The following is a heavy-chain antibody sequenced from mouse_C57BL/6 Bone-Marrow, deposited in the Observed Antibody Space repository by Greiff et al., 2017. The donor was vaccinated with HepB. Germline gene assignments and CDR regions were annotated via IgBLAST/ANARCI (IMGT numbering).Heavy chain of an antibody. J-gene: IGHJ1*03. V-gene: IGHV5-9-1*02. Sequence: VQLVESGEGLVKPGGSLKLSCAASGFTFSSYAMSWVRQTPEKRLEWVAYISSGGDYIYYADTVKGRFTISRDNARNTLYLQMSSLKSEDTAMYYCTRDRPYYYGSSWYFDVWGTGTTVTVSS. D-gene: IGHD1-1*01. CDR3: TRDRPYYYGSSWYFDV. CDR2: ISSGGDYI. CDR1: GFTFSSYA.